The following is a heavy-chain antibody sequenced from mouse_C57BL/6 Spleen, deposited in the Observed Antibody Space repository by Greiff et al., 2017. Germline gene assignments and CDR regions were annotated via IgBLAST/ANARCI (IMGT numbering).Heavy chain of an antibody. CDR1: GFNIKDYY. V-gene: IGHV14-1*01. Sequence: VQLQQSGAELVRPGASVKLSCTASGFNIKDYYMHWVKQRPEQGLEWIGRIDPEDGETEYAPKFQGKATMTADTSSNTAYLQLSSLTSEDTAVYYCTLYYGNYAFDYWGQGTTLTVSS. D-gene: IGHD2-1*01. J-gene: IGHJ2*01. CDR2: IDPEDGET. CDR3: TLYYGNYAFDY.